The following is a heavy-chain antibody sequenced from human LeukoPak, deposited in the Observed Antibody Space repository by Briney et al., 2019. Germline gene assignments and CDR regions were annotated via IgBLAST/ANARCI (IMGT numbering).Heavy chain of an antibody. CDR1: GGSISSYY. Sequence: LSLTCTVSGGSISSYYWSWIRQAPGKGLEWVSYISSSGSTIYYADSVKGRFTISRDNAKNSLYLQMNSLRAEDTAVYYCARDHHSSRYWGQGTLVTVSS. J-gene: IGHJ4*02. CDR3: ARDHHSSRY. D-gene: IGHD6-13*01. V-gene: IGHV3-11*01. CDR2: ISSSGSTI.